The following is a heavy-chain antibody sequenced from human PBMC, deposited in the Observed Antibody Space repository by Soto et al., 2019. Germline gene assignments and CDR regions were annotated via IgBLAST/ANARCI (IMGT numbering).Heavy chain of an antibody. J-gene: IGHJ6*02. Sequence: QVQLQESGPGLVKPSETLSLTCTVSGGSISSYYWSWIRQPPGKGLEWIGYIYYSGSTNYNPSLKSRVTISVDTSKNQFSLKLSSVTAADTAVYYCASTLRYYGMDVWGQGTTVTVSS. CDR1: GGSISSYY. CDR2: IYYSGST. CDR3: ASTLRYYGMDV. D-gene: IGHD3-16*01. V-gene: IGHV4-59*01.